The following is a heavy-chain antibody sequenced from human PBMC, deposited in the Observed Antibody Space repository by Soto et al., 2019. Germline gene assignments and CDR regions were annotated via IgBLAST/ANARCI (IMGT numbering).Heavy chain of an antibody. CDR3: AREDHGGDSLDV. CDR1: GGSISSDYYH. V-gene: IGHV4-30-4*08. CDR2: IHHSGSI. J-gene: IGHJ6*01. Sequence: SETLSLTCTVSGGSISSDYYHWTWIRQSPGKGLEWIGYIHHSGSILYNPSLKSRVTISVDTSKNQFSLHLSSVTAADTAVYCCAREDHGGDSLDVSGQATTVTVSS. D-gene: IGHD2-21*02.